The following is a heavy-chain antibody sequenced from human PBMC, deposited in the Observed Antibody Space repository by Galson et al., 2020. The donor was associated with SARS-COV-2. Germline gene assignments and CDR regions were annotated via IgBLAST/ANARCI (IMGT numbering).Heavy chain of an antibody. J-gene: IGHJ4*02. Sequence: SQASETLSLTCAVYGGSFSGYYWGWIRQPPGKGLEWIGESNPTGSINYNPSLKSRVTILKDTSKNQFFLRLRSVTAADTAMYFCARGSRDVTMILMIATTASYYFDFWGQGSLVTVSS. CDR3: ARGSRDVTMILMIATTASYYFDF. V-gene: IGHV4-34*01. D-gene: IGHD3-22*01. CDR2: SNPTGSI. CDR1: GGSFSGYY.